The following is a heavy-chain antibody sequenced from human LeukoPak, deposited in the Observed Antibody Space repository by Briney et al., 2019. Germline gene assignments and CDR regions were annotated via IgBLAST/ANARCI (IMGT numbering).Heavy chain of an antibody. V-gene: IGHV4-4*07. Sequence: PSETLSLTCTVSGGSISSYYWSWIRRPAGKGLEWIGRIYTSGSTNYNPSLKSRVTMSVDTSKNQFSLKLSSVTAADTAVYYCARTGEQQLVIAFDIWGQGTMVTVSS. CDR2: IYTSGST. J-gene: IGHJ3*02. D-gene: IGHD6-13*01. CDR3: ARTGEQQLVIAFDI. CDR1: GGSISSYY.